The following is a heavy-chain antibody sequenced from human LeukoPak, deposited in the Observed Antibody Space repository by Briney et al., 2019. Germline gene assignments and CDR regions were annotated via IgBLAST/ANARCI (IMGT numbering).Heavy chain of an antibody. D-gene: IGHD5-18*01. J-gene: IGHJ5*02. CDR1: GYTFTGYY. V-gene: IGHV1-2*04. CDR2: INPNSGGT. CDR3: AVEGLWSRDNWFDP. Sequence: ASVKASCKASGYTFTGYYMHWVRQAPGQGREWMGWINPNSGGTNYAQKFQGWVTMTRDTSISTAYMELSRLRSDDTAVYYCAVEGLWSRDNWFDPWGQGTLVTVSS.